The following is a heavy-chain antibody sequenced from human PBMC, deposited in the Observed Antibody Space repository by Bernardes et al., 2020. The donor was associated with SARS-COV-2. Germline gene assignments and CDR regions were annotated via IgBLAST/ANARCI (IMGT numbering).Heavy chain of an antibody. CDR3: SKARSLFMLYYDDAFDI. Sequence: ASVKVSCKASGYTFTSYDINWVRQAPGQGLEWMGWMNPNNGNTGYAQQFQGRLTMTRDTSISTAYMELSSLRSEDTAVYYCSKARSLFMLYYDDAFDIWGQGTMVIVSS. D-gene: IGHD2-8*01. V-gene: IGHV1-8*01. J-gene: IGHJ3*02. CDR2: MNPNNGNT. CDR1: GYTFTSYD.